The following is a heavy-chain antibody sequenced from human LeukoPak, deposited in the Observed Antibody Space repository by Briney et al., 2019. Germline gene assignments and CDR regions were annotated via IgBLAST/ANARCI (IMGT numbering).Heavy chain of an antibody. J-gene: IGHJ4*02. CDR2: ICPGVSDA. CDR3: ARQASVPGYYDSSGYHPFDY. D-gene: IGHD3-22*01. CDR1: GYSFTSYW. Sequence: GESLKISCKGSGYSFTSYWIGWVRQMPGKGLEWMGIICPGVSDARYTPSFQGQVTISADKSISTAYLQWSSLKASDTAMYYCARQASVPGYYDSSGYHPFDYWGQGPLVTVSS. V-gene: IGHV5-51*01.